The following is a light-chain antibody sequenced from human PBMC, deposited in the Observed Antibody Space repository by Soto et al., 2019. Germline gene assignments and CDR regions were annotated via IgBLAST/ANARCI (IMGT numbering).Light chain of an antibody. CDR2: EVN. Sequence: QSALTQPPSASRSPGQSVAISCTGTSSDVGGYNYVSWYQQHPGKALKLMIYEVNKRPSGVPDRFSGSKSGNTASLTVSGLQAEDEADYYCSSYAGSSNVFGTGTKVTVL. J-gene: IGLJ1*01. V-gene: IGLV2-8*02. CDR3: SSYAGSSNV. CDR1: SSDVGGYNY.